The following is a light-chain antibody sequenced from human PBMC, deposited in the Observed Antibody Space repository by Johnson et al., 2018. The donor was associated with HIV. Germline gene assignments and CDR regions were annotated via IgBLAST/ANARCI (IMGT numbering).Light chain of an antibody. CDR1: SCDIANNY. CDR3: GTGDSMLSAGHV. Sequence: QSVLTQPPSVSAAPGQKVTISCSGSSCDIANNYVSWHQHLPGTAPKLLIYDNDKRTSGIPDRISGSKSGTSATLGINALQTGDEADYYCGTGDSMLSAGHVFGTGTKVTVL. CDR2: DND. J-gene: IGLJ1*01. V-gene: IGLV1-51*01.